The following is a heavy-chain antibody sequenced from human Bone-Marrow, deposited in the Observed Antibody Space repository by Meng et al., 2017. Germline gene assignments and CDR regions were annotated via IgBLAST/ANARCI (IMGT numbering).Heavy chain of an antibody. CDR3: ARDEDISAAGKLFGDY. CDR2: INPKSGDT. V-gene: IGHV1-2*06. CDR1: GYTFTGHY. J-gene: IGHJ4*02. Sequence: ASVKVSCKASGYTFTGHYIHWVRQAPGQGLEWVGRINPKSGDTHYAQKFQARVTMTGDTSINTAYMELSGLRSDDTAMYYCARDEDISAAGKLFGDYWGQGTLVTVSS. D-gene: IGHD6-25*01.